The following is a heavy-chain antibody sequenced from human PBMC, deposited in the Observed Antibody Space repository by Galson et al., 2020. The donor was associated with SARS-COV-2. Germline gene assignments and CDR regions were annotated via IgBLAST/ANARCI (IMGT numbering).Heavy chain of an antibody. Sequence: GGSLRLSCVASEFIISTYGMNWVRQAPGKGLEWVSSISSTSKYIYYTGSVKGRFTISRDNAKNSLYLQMNSLRVEDTAVYYCVRVTGQQWVGGLDYYYGMDVWGQGTTVTVSS. CDR3: VRVTGQQWVGGLDYYYGMDV. CDR2: ISSTSKYI. D-gene: IGHD6-19*01. V-gene: IGHV3-21*01. J-gene: IGHJ6*02. CDR1: EFIISTYG.